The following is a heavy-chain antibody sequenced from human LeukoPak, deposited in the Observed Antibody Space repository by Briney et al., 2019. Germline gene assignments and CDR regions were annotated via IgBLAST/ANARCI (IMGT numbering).Heavy chain of an antibody. CDR1: GFTFSSYS. J-gene: IGHJ4*02. CDR3: ARDWGAYYGSGSSRYFDY. CDR2: ISSSSSYI. Sequence: GGSLRLSCAASGFTFSSYSMNWVRQAPGKGLEWVSSISSSSSYIYYADSVKGRFTISRDNAKNSLHLQMNSLRAEDTAVYYCARDWGAYYGSGSSRYFDYWGQGTLVTVSS. D-gene: IGHD3-10*01. V-gene: IGHV3-21*01.